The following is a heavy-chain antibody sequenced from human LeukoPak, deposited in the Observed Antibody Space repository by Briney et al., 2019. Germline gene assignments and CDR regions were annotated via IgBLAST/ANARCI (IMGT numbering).Heavy chain of an antibody. D-gene: IGHD2-21*01. J-gene: IGHJ6*02. CDR3: ARDMTDNSVHYYYGMDV. V-gene: IGHV1-69*04. Sequence: ASVKVSCKASGGTFSSYAISWVRQAPGQGLEWMGRIIPILGIANYAQKFQGRVTITADKSTSTAYMELSSLRSEDTAVYYCARDMTDNSVHYYYGMDVWGQGTTVTVSS. CDR2: IIPILGIA. CDR1: GGTFSSYA.